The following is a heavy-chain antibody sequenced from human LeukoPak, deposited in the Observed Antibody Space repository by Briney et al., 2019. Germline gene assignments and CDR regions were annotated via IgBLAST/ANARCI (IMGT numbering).Heavy chain of an antibody. D-gene: IGHD2-21*01. CDR3: ARDPGRLWCNRFYFDFYH. V-gene: IGHV1-69*13. Sequence: SVKVSCKASGGTFSSYAISWVRQAPGQGLEWMGGIIPIFGTANYAQKFQGRVTITADESTSTAYMELSSLRSEDTAVYYCARDPGRLWCNRFYFDFYHRGQGNPVT. CDR2: IIPIFGTA. CDR1: GGTFSSYA. J-gene: IGHJ4*01.